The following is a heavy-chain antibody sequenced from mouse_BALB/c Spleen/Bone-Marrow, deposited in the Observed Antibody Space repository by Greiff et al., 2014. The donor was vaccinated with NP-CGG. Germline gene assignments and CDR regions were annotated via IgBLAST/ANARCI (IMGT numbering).Heavy chain of an antibody. CDR1: GFTFTDYF. CDR2: IRNKPSGYTT. J-gene: IGHJ2*01. CDR3: ARDYNGYFDF. D-gene: IGHD6-1*01. V-gene: IGHV7-3*02. Sequence: EVNLVESGGGLVQPGGSLRLSCTTSGFTFTDYFMTWVRQPPGKAHEWLGFIRNKPSGYTTEYNPSVKGRFSISRDNSQGIFYLQMNTLRAEDSAIYYCARDYNGYFDFWGQGTTLTVSS.